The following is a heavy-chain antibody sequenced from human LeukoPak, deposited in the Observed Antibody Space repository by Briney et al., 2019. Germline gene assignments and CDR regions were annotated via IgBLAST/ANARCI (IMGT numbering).Heavy chain of an antibody. CDR2: IYYSGST. V-gene: IGHV4-30-4*08. CDR3: ASYMITFGGVIADAFDI. D-gene: IGHD3-16*02. J-gene: IGHJ3*02. CDR1: GGSISSGDCY. Sequence: SQTLSLTCTVSGGSISSGDCYWSWIRQPPGKGLEWIGYIYYSGSTYYNPSLKSRVTISVDTSKNQFSLKLSSVTAADTAVYYCASYMITFGGVIADAFDIWGQGTMVTVSS.